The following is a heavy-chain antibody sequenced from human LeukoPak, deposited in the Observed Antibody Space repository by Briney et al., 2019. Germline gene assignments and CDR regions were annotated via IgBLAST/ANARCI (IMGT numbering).Heavy chain of an antibody. J-gene: IGHJ4*02. D-gene: IGHD5-12*01. CDR1: GFTFSRFW. Sequence: GGSLRLSCAASGFTFSRFWMSWVRHAPGKGLERVANIEQDGSEKYYVDSVKGRFTISRDNAKNSLYLQMNSLRAEDTAVFYCARDGTYTDYDPDFDIWGQGTLVTVSS. V-gene: IGHV3-7*04. CDR2: IEQDGSEK. CDR3: ARDGTYTDYDPDFDI.